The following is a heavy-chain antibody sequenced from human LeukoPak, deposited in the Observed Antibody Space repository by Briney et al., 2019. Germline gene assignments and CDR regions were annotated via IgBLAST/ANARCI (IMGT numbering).Heavy chain of an antibody. CDR3: ARVKVDSNAFDI. Sequence: ASVKVPCKASGYTFTGYYMHWVRQAPGQGLEWMGRVNPNSGGTNYAQKFQGRVTMTRDTSISTAYMELSRLRSDDTAVYYCARVKVDSNAFDIWGQGTMVTVSS. CDR2: VNPNSGGT. J-gene: IGHJ3*02. V-gene: IGHV1-2*06. CDR1: GYTFTGYY.